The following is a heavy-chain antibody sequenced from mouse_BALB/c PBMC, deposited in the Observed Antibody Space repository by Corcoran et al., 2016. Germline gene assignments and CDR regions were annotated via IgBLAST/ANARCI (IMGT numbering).Heavy chain of an antibody. CDR3: ARYYGSSYDY. D-gene: IGHD1-1*01. CDR1: GYSFTGYY. Sequence: EVQLQQSGPELVKPGASVKISCKASGYSFTGYYMHWVKQSHVKSLEWIGRINPYNGATSYNQNFKDKASLTVDKSSSTAYMELHSLTSEDSAVYYCARYYGSSYDYWGQGTTLPVSS. J-gene: IGHJ2*01. CDR2: INPYNGAT. V-gene: IGHV1-26*01.